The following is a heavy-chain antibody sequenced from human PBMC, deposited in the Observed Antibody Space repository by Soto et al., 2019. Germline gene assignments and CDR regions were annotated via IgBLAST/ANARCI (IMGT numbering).Heavy chain of an antibody. D-gene: IGHD3-3*01. J-gene: IGHJ4*02. CDR3: ARHNYDFWSGSKGTFDY. V-gene: IGHV4-39*01. Sequence: SETLSLTCTVSGGSISSSSYYWGWIRQPPGKGLEWIGSIYYSGSTYYNPSLKSRVTISVDTSKNQFSLKLSSVTAADTAVYYCARHNYDFWSGSKGTFDYWGQGTLVTVSS. CDR1: GGSISSSSYY. CDR2: IYYSGST.